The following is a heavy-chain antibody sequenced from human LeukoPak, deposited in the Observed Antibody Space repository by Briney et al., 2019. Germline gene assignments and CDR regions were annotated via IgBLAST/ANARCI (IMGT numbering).Heavy chain of an antibody. V-gene: IGHV1-18*01. CDR1: GYNFNIYG. CDR3: ARAQHYYYDSSGYYFDY. CDR2: ISAKNGDT. J-gene: IGHJ4*02. Sequence: ASVTVSCKASGYNFNIYGFTWVRQAPGQGLEWMGWISAKNGDTDFAQKLQGRLTMTTDTSTTTAYMELRSLTSDDTAVYYCARAQHYYYDSSGYYFDYWGKGTLVTVSS. D-gene: IGHD3-22*01.